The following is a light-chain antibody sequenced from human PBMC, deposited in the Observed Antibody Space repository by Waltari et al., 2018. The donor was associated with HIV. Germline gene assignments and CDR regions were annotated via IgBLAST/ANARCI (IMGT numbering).Light chain of an antibody. V-gene: IGKV1-39*01. CDR3: EQNYITPLT. CDR2: SAS. Sequence: QMIQSPSSLSASVGDRVTITCPASHSISTYLNWYQQKPGKAPKLLISSASKLQSWVPTRFSGSESGTDYTLSISSLQPEDSATYDCEQNYITPLTLSGGAKVEIK. J-gene: IGKJ4*01. CDR1: HSISTY.